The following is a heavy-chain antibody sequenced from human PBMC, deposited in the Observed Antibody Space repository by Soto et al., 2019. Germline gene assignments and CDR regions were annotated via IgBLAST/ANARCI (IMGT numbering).Heavy chain of an antibody. CDR2: ISYDGSNK. CDR3: ARDPYYYDSSGYYTDLYFDY. CDR1: GFTFSSYA. D-gene: IGHD3-22*01. V-gene: IGHV3-30-3*01. Sequence: PWGSLRLSCAASGFTFSSYAMHWVRQAPGKGLEWVAVISYDGSNKYYADSVKGRFTISRDNSKSTLYLQMNSLRAEDTAVYYCARDPYYYDSSGYYTDLYFDYWGQGTLVPVSS. J-gene: IGHJ4*02.